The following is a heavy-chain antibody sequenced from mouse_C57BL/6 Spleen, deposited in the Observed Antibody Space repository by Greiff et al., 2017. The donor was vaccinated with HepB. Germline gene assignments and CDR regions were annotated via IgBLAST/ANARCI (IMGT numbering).Heavy chain of an antibody. CDR3: ARWVSYYGSSYVY. J-gene: IGHJ3*01. CDR1: GYTFTDYN. Sequence: EVQLQQSGPELVKPGASVKMSCKASGYTFTDYNMHWVNQSHGKSLEWIGYINPNNGGTSYNQKFKGKATLTVNKSSSTAYMELRSLTSEDSAVYYCARWVSYYGSSYVYWGQGTLVTVSA. V-gene: IGHV1-22*01. D-gene: IGHD1-1*01. CDR2: INPNNGGT.